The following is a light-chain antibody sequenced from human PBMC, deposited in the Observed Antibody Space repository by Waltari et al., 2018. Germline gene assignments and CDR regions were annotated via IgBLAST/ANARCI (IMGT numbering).Light chain of an antibody. V-gene: IGLV8-61*01. J-gene: IGLJ2*01. CDR3: MQYLGGGFSG. Sequence: QTVVTQEPSFSVSPGGTVTLTCGLSSGSVSTNYFPSWYQQTPGQAPRTLIYSTDTRSSGVPVRFSGSILGNNAALTITGAQTDDDSVYYCMQYLGGGFSGFGGGTKLTVL. CDR1: SGSVSTNYF. CDR2: STD.